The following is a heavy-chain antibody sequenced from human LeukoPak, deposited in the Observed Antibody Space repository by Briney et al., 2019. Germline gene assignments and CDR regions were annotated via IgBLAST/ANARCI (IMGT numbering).Heavy chain of an antibody. CDR1: GGSFSGYY. J-gene: IGHJ5*02. V-gene: IGHV4-34*01. CDR3: ARPGIVVRGVIA. CDR2: INHSGST. D-gene: IGHD3-10*01. Sequence: PSETLSLTCAVYGGSFSGYYWSWIRQPPGKGLEWIGEINHSGSTNYNPSLKSRVTISVDTSKNQFSLKLSSVTAADTAVYYCARPGIVVRGVIAWGQGTLVTVSS.